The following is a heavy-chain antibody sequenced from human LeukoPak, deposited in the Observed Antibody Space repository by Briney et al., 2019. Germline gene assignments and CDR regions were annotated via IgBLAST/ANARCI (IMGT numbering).Heavy chain of an antibody. J-gene: IGHJ4*02. CDR1: GNYW. CDR2: INSDGSWT. D-gene: IGHD2-2*01. Sequence: GGSLRLSCAASGNYWMHWVRQAPGKGLLWVSHINSDGSWTTYADSVKGRFTISKDNAKNTVYLQMNNLRAEDTAVYYCVSFYETYWGRGTLVTVSS. V-gene: IGHV3-74*01. CDR3: VSFYETY.